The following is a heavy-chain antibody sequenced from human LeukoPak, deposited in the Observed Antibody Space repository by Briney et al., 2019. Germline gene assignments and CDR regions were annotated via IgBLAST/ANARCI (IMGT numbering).Heavy chain of an antibody. J-gene: IGHJ3*02. D-gene: IGHD3-22*01. Sequence: PGGSLRLSCAPSGFTFSSQWMSWVRQAPGKGLEWVANIRHDGNEKYYVDSVKGRFTISRDNAKSSLYLQMNILRAEDTAVYYCAREWYFYDTRGQGEAFDIWGQGTMVTVSS. CDR1: GFTFSSQW. CDR2: IRHDGNEK. CDR3: AREWYFYDTRGQGEAFDI. V-gene: IGHV3-7*05.